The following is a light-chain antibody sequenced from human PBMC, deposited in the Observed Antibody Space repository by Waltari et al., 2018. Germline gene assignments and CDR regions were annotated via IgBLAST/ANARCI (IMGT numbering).Light chain of an antibody. Sequence: QSALTQPASVSGSPGQSITISCTGTSSNVGFYNLVSWYQQHPDKAPKLLVYEVIERPSGVSSRFSGSKSGKTASLTISGLQAEDEADYYCCSYAGRNIWVFGGGTKVTVI. CDR3: CSYAGRNIWV. V-gene: IGLV2-23*02. CDR1: SSNVGFYNL. CDR2: EVI. J-gene: IGLJ3*02.